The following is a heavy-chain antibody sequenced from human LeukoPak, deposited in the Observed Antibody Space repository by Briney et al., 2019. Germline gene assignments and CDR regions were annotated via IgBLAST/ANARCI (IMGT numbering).Heavy chain of an antibody. Sequence: PGGSLRLSCAASGFTFSSYGMHWVRQAPGKGLEWVAVISYDGSNKYYADSVKGRFTISRDNAKNSLYLQMNSLRAEDTAVYYCARDGVTIFGVVPSYFDYWGQGTLVTVSS. CDR3: ARDGVTIFGVVPSYFDY. V-gene: IGHV3-30*03. CDR1: GFTFSSYG. CDR2: ISYDGSNK. J-gene: IGHJ4*02. D-gene: IGHD3-3*01.